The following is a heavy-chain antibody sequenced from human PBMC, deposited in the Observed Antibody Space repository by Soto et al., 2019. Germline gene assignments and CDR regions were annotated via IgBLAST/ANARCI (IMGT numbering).Heavy chain of an antibody. CDR1: GDSVSSNSAA. J-gene: IGHJ4*02. Sequence: SQTLSLTCAISGDSVSSNSAAWSWIRQSPSRGLEWLGRTYYRSKWFNDYAVSVKSRITINPDTSKNQFSLHLNSVTPEDTAVYYCHRGDGMPFNYWGQGTLVTVSS. CDR2: TYYRSKWFN. CDR3: HRGDGMPFNY. V-gene: IGHV6-1*01. D-gene: IGHD2-2*01.